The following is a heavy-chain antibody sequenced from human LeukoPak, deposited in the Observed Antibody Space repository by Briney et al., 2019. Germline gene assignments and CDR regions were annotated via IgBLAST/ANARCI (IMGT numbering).Heavy chain of an antibody. Sequence: ASVKVSCKASGYTFTTYGFSWVRQAPGQGLEWMGWISAYNGNTNYAQKLQGRVTMTTDTSTSTAYMELRSLRSDDTAVYYCARRSAVAGPYYYYGMDVWGQGTTVTVSS. V-gene: IGHV1-18*01. CDR3: ARRSAVAGPYYYYGMDV. D-gene: IGHD6-19*01. J-gene: IGHJ6*02. CDR1: GYTFTTYG. CDR2: ISAYNGNT.